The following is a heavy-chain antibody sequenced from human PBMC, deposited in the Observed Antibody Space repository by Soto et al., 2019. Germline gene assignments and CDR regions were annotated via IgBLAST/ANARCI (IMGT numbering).Heavy chain of an antibody. CDR1: GGSVSNKTYY. J-gene: IGHJ4*02. CDR2: VFSSGTT. D-gene: IGHD3-22*01. Sequence: SETLSLTCSVSGGSVSNKTYYWTWIRQAAGKRLECIGRVFSSGTTNYNPSLKSRVTMSVDTSKNQLSLKLTSVTAADTAVYYCARVGDSGYYWYFDYWGQGALVTVSS. V-gene: IGHV4-61*10. CDR3: ARVGDSGYYWYFDY.